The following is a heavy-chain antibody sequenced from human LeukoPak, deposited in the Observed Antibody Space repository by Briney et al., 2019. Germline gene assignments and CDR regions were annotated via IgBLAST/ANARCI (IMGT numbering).Heavy chain of an antibody. CDR3: ARDPPQTWQWPGFDY. J-gene: IGHJ4*02. D-gene: IGHD6-19*01. V-gene: IGHV3-21*01. Sequence: SGGSLRLSCAASGFTFSSYSMNWVRQAPGKGLEWVSSISSSSSYIYYADSVKGRFTISRDNAKNSLYLQMNSLRAEDTAVYYCARDPPQTWQWPGFDYWGQGTLVTVSS. CDR1: GFTFSSYS. CDR2: ISSSSSYI.